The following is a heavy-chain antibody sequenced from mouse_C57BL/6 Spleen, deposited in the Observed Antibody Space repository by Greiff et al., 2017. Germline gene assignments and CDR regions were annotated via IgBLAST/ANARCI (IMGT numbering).Heavy chain of an antibody. D-gene: IGHD2-5*01. CDR1: GFNIKDDY. V-gene: IGHV14-4*01. CDR3: TSSNYDYYAMDY. CDR2: IDPENGDT. Sequence: VQLQQSGAELVRPGASVKLSCTASGFNIKDDYMHWVKQRPEQGLEWIGWIDPENGDTEYASKFQGKATITADTSSNTAYLQLSSLTSEDTAVYYCTSSNYDYYAMDYWGQGTSVTVSS. J-gene: IGHJ4*01.